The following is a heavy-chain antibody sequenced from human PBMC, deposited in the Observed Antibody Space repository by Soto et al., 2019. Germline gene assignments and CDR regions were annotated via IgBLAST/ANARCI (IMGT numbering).Heavy chain of an antibody. V-gene: IGHV1-69*02. CDR3: ASTGYCSSTSCPHYYYYMDV. D-gene: IGHD2-2*01. Sequence: VQLVQSGAEVKKPGSSVKVSCKASGGTFSSYTISWVRQAPGQGLEWMGRIIPILGIANYAQKFQGRVTITADKSTSTAYMELSSLRSEDTAVYYCASTGYCSSTSCPHYYYYMDVWGKGTTVTVSS. CDR1: GGTFSSYT. J-gene: IGHJ6*03. CDR2: IIPILGIA.